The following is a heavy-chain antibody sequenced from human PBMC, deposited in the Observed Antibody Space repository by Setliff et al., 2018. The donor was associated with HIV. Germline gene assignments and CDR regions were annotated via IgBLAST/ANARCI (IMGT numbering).Heavy chain of an antibody. CDR2: VNNDGTDT. D-gene: IGHD2-15*01. CDR3: ARGGFNHAFDI. Sequence: PGGSLRLSCAASGFIFDDYAMYWVRRAPGKGLVCVSRVNNDGTDTIYADSVKGRFTISRDNAKSTVYLQMGSLSADDTAVYYCARGGFNHAFDIWGQGTMVTVSS. J-gene: IGHJ3*02. V-gene: IGHV3-74*01. CDR1: GFIFDDYA.